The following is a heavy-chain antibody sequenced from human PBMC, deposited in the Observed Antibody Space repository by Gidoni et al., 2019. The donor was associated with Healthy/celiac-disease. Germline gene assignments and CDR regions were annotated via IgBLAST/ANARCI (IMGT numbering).Heavy chain of an antibody. Sequence: QVQLVESGGGVVQPGRSLRLSCAASGFTFSSYAMHWVRQAPGKGLEWVAVISYDGSNKYYADSVKGRFTISRDNSKNTLYLQMNSLRAEDTAVYYCARGGDYGDYVAGYWGQGTLVTVSS. CDR2: ISYDGSNK. D-gene: IGHD4-17*01. V-gene: IGHV3-30-3*01. CDR1: GFTFSSYA. J-gene: IGHJ4*02. CDR3: ARGGDYGDYVAGY.